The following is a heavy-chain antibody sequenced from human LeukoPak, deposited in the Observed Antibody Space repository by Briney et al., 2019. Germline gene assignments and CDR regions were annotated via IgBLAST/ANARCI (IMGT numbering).Heavy chain of an antibody. Sequence: SETLSLTCTVSGGSISSYYWSWIRQPPGKGLEWIGYIYYSGSTNYNPSLKSRVTISVDTSKNQFSLKLSSVTAADTAVYYCARGRLLSIVVVVAATPRLWFDPWGQGTLVTVSS. CDR3: ARGRLLSIVVVVAATPRLWFDP. CDR2: IYYSGST. CDR1: GGSISSYY. V-gene: IGHV4-59*12. J-gene: IGHJ5*02. D-gene: IGHD2-15*01.